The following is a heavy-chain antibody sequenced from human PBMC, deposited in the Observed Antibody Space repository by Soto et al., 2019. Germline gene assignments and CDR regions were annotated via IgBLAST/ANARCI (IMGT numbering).Heavy chain of an antibody. CDR1: GFTFKNYG. CDR2: ISSGGDNT. CDR3: VRRAQYFDGTGFHAFDI. Sequence: GGSLRLSCAASGFTFKNYGMHWVRQAPGKGLEWVSAISSGGDNTHYADSVKGRFTITRDNSKNMLYLEMNSLTVEDTAVYYCVRRAQYFDGTGFHAFDIWGQGTRVTVSS. D-gene: IGHD3-22*01. V-gene: IGHV3-23*01. J-gene: IGHJ3*02.